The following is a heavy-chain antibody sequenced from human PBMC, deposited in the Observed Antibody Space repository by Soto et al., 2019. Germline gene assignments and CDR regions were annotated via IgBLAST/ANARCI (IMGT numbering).Heavy chain of an antibody. D-gene: IGHD6-19*01. V-gene: IGHV4-59*01. J-gene: IGHJ1*01. CDR1: GGSISSYY. CDR2: IYYSGST. Sequence: PSETLSLTCTVSGGSISSYYWSWIRQPPGKGLEWIGYIYYSGSTNYNPSLKSRVTISVDTSKNQFSLKLSSVTAADTAVYYCARGGGQWLVESHLQHWGQGTLVTVSS. CDR3: ARGGGQWLVESHLQH.